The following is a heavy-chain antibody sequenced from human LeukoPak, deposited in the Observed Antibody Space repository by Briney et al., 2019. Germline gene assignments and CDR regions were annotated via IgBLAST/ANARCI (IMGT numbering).Heavy chain of an antibody. CDR3: ARTRGLYCSGGSCYFYYYYGMDV. CDR1: GGSFSGYY. CDR2: INHSGST. D-gene: IGHD2-15*01. Sequence: PSETLSLTCAVYGGSFSGYYWSWIRQPPGKGLEWIGEINHSGSTNYNPSLKSRVTISVDTSKNQFSLKLSSVTAADTAVYYCARTRGLYCSGGSCYFYYYYGMDVWGQGTTVTVSS. J-gene: IGHJ6*02. V-gene: IGHV4-34*01.